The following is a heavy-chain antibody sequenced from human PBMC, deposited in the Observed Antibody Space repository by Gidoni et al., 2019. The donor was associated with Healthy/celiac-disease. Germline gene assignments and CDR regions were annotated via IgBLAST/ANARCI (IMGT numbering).Heavy chain of an antibody. CDR2: ISYDGSNK. Sequence: QVQLVESGGGVVQPGRSLRLSCAASGFTFSSYAMHWVRQAPGKGLEWVAVISYDGSNKYYADSVKGRFTISRDNSKNTLYLQMNSLRAEDTAVYYCARNDLEGYTKYYYYYGMDVWGQGTTITVSS. D-gene: IGHD1-1*01. J-gene: IGHJ6*02. CDR1: GFTFSSYA. V-gene: IGHV3-30-3*01. CDR3: ARNDLEGYTKYYYYYGMDV.